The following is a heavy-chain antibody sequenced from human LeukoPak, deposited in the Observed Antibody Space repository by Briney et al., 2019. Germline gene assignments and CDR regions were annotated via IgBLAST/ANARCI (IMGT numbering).Heavy chain of an antibody. CDR2: INGTGSTT. D-gene: IGHD3-22*01. J-gene: IGHJ4*02. V-gene: IGHV3-23*01. CDR1: GFIFGNYY. Sequence: GGSLRLSCEASGFIFGNYYMSWVRQAPGKGLEWVAAINGTGSTTYHADSVKGRFTISRDNWKNTLYLQMNSLRVEDTAVYYCVRGGNHYDSSNYYYVYWGQGTLVTVSS. CDR3: VRGGNHYDSSNYYYVY.